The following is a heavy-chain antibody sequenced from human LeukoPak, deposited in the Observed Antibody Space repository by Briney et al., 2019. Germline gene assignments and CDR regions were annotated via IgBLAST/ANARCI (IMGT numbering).Heavy chain of an antibody. CDR1: GFTFDDYA. CDR3: ARAAAGPYDYYYYGMDV. V-gene: IGHV3-43D*04. D-gene: IGHD6-13*01. CDR2: ISWDGGST. Sequence: GGSLRLSCAASGFTFDDYAMHWVRQAPGKGLEWVSLISWDGGSTYYADSVKGRFTISRDNSKNSLYLQMNSLRAEDTALYYCARAAAGPYDYYYYGMDVWGKGTTVTVSS. J-gene: IGHJ6*04.